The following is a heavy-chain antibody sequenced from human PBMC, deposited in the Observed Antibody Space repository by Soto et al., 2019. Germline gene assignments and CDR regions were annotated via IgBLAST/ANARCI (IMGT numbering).Heavy chain of an antibody. CDR2: ISGSGGST. CDR3: AKDKAASHYYYYYYMDV. Sequence: EVQLLESGGGLVQPGGSLRLSCAASGFTFSSYAMSWVRQAPGKGLEWVSAISGSGGSTYYADSVMGRFTISRDNSKNTLYLQMNSLRAEDTAVYYCAKDKAASHYYYYYYMDVWGKGTTVTVSS. CDR1: GFTFSSYA. V-gene: IGHV3-23*01. J-gene: IGHJ6*03. D-gene: IGHD2-15*01.